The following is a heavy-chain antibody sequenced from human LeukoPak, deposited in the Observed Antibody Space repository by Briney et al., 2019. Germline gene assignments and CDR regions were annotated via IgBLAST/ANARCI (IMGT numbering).Heavy chain of an antibody. CDR2: IYPGDSDT. CDR3: ARVLIGPAASNFDY. V-gene: IGHV5-51*01. CDR1: GYTFTRYW. J-gene: IGHJ4*02. D-gene: IGHD2-2*01. Sequence: GESLKISCKGSGYTFTRYWIGWVRQMPGKGLEWMGIIYPGDSDTRYSPSFQGQVTISADKSITTAYLQWSSLKASDTAMYYCARVLIGPAASNFDYWGQGTLVTVSS.